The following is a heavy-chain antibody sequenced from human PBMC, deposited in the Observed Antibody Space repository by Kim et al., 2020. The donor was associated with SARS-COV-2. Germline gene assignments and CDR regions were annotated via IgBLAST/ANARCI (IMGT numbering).Heavy chain of an antibody. CDR3: ARAGAALLYYYGMDV. D-gene: IGHD6-25*01. Sequence: GESLKISCKGSGYSFTSYWISWVRQMPGKGLEWMGRIDPSDSYTNTSPSFQGHVTNPANKSIRTAYLQWSSLKASDTAMYYCARAGAALLYYYGMDVWGQGTTVTVSS. CDR2: IDPSDSYT. J-gene: IGHJ6*02. V-gene: IGHV5-10-1*01. CDR1: GYSFTSYW.